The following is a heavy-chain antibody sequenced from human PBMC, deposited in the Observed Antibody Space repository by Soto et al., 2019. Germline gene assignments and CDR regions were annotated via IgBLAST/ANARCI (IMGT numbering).Heavy chain of an antibody. J-gene: IGHJ5*02. CDR1: GFTFSSYS. V-gene: IGHV3-48*02. D-gene: IGHD1-26*01. CDR3: AREGGNLNWFDP. CDR2: ISSSSSTI. Sequence: EVQLVESGGGLVQPGGSLRLSCAASGFTFSSYSMNWVRQAPGKGLEWVSYISSSSSTIYYADSVKGRFTISRDNAKNSLDLQMNRLRDEDTAVYYCAREGGNLNWFDPWGQGTLVTVSS.